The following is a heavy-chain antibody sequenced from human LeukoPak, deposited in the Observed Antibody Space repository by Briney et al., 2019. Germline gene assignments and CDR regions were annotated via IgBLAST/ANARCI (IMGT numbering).Heavy chain of an antibody. D-gene: IGHD6-13*01. V-gene: IGHV3-74*01. J-gene: IGHJ4*02. Sequence: GGSLRLSCADSGFTFSNYLMHWVRQAPGKGLVWVSRIKSDGSTTRYADSVKGRFTISRDNAKNTLYLQMNSLRAEDTAVYYCARGIAAEESVAIDYWGQGTLVTVSS. CDR1: GFTFSNYL. CDR2: IKSDGSTT. CDR3: ARGIAAEESVAIDY.